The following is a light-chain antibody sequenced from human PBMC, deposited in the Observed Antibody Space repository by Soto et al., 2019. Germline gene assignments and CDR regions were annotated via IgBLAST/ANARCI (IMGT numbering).Light chain of an antibody. CDR2: KIS. J-gene: IGKJ2*01. V-gene: IGKV2-30*01. CDR3: MQGTHWPFT. Sequence: DVVMTQSPLSLPVTLGQPASISCKSTQGLVYSDGNIYLNWFHQRPDQSPRRLIHKISDRDSGVPDRFSGSGSGTDFTLEISRVEAEDVGIYYCMQGTHWPFTFGQGTKLEIK. CDR1: QGLVYSDGNIY.